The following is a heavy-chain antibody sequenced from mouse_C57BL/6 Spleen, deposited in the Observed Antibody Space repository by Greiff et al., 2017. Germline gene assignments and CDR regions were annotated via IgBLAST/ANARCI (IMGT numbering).Heavy chain of an antibody. Sequence: QVQLQQPGAELVRPGSSVKLSCKASGYTFTSYWMHWVKQRPIQGLEWIGNIDPSDSETHYNQKFKDKATLTVDKSSSTAYMQLSSLTSEDSAVYYCARVRVYYGYHSYFDVWGTGTTVTVSS. V-gene: IGHV1-52*01. CDR1: GYTFTSYW. CDR3: ARVRVYYGYHSYFDV. CDR2: IDPSDSET. J-gene: IGHJ1*03. D-gene: IGHD2-2*01.